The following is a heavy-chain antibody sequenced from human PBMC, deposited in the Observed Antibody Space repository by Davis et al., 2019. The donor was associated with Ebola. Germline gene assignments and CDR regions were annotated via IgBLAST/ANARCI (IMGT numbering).Heavy chain of an antibody. CDR1: GFTFSSYE. V-gene: IGHV3-48*03. CDR2: ISSSGSTI. J-gene: IGHJ4*02. D-gene: IGHD3-3*01. Sequence: GESLKISCAASGFTFSSYEMNWVRQAPGKGLEWVSYISSSGSTIYYADSVKGRFTISRDNAKNSLYLQMNSLRAEDTAVYYCARTVTTYYDFWSGYPRAYFDYWGQGTLVTVSS. CDR3: ARTVTTYYDFWSGYPRAYFDY.